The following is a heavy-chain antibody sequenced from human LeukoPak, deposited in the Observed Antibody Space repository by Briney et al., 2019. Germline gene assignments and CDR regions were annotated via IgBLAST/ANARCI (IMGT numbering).Heavy chain of an antibody. V-gene: IGHV1-2*02. Sequence: ASVKVSCKASGYIFSDYYMHWVRQAPGQGLEWMGWINPNSGGTNFAQTFQGRVTMTRDTSINTAYMELSRLRSDDTAVYYCAREGFDYWGQGTLVTVSS. CDR1: GYIFSDYY. CDR2: INPNSGGT. CDR3: AREGFDY. J-gene: IGHJ4*02.